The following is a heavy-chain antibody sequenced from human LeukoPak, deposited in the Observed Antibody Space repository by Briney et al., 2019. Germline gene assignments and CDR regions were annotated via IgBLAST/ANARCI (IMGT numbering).Heavy chain of an antibody. D-gene: IGHD2-15*01. J-gene: IGHJ4*02. V-gene: IGHV1-18*01. CDR1: GYTFTSYG. CDR3: ARGPYCAGGTCYSQYFDY. CDR2: NSAYNGNT. Sequence: ASVKVSCKASGYTFTSYGISWVRQAPGQGPEWMGWNSAYNGNTNYVQKLQGRVTMTTDTSTSTAYMELRSLRSDDTAVYYCARGPYCAGGTCYSQYFDYWGQGTLVTVSS.